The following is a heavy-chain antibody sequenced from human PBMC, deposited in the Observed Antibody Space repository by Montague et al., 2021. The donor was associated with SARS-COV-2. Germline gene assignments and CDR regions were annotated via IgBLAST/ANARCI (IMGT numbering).Heavy chain of an antibody. CDR3: ARDYGDYSYYYGLDV. CDR2: IYSSGST. J-gene: IGHJ6*02. CDR1: GGSIRSGSYY. D-gene: IGHD4-17*01. Sequence: TLSLTCTVSGGSIRSGSYYWSWIRQPAGKGLEWIGRIYSSGSTNYNPSLKSRVTVSVDTSKNQFSLKVSSVTAVDTAVYYCARDYGDYSYYYGLDVWGQGTTVTVSS. V-gene: IGHV4-61*02.